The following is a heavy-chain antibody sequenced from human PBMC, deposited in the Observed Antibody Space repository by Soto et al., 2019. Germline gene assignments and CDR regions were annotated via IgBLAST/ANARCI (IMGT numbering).Heavy chain of an antibody. J-gene: IGHJ5*02. CDR3: PPYDYFWGSDLYRWAS. CDR1: GFTFSNAW. D-gene: IGHD3-16*02. V-gene: IGHV3-15*01. CDR2: IKSKIDGGTT. Sequence: PGGSLRLFCAASGFTFSNAWMSWVRQAPGKGLEWVARIKSKIDGGTTDYAAPVKGRFTISRDDSKNTLYLQMNSLETEDTPVFSFPPYDYFWGSDLYRWASWAQGALVPVSS.